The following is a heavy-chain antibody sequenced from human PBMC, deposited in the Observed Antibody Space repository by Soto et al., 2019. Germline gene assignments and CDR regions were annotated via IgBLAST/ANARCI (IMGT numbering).Heavy chain of an antibody. Sequence: QVQLVQSGAEVKKPGASVKVSCKASGYTFTSYAMHWVRQAPGQRLEWMGWINAGNGNTKYSQKFQGRMTITRDTSASTAYLELSGLGSEDTAVYYSASDPCYDFLPYYFDYWGQGTLVTVSS. D-gene: IGHD3-3*01. CDR2: INAGNGNT. CDR1: GYTFTSYA. J-gene: IGHJ4*02. CDR3: ASDPCYDFLPYYFDY. V-gene: IGHV1-3*01.